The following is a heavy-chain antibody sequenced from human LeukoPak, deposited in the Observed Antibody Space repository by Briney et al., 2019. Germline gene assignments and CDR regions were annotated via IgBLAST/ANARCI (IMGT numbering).Heavy chain of an antibody. Sequence: GGSLRLSCAASGFTFSSCAMSWVRQAPGKGLEWVSAVSGGGDSAYYADSVKGRFTISRDNSKNTLYLQMNSLRVEDTAVYYCAKEDLSVDRGTSDYWGQGILVTVSS. V-gene: IGHV3-23*01. CDR3: AKEDLSVDRGTSDY. CDR2: VSGGGDSA. J-gene: IGHJ4*02. CDR1: GFTFSSCA. D-gene: IGHD3-10*01.